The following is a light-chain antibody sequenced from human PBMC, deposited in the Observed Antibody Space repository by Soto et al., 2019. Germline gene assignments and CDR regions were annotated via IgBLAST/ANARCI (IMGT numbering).Light chain of an antibody. V-gene: IGLV2-14*01. J-gene: IGLJ1*01. CDR3: SSYISTNTLPYV. Sequence: QSALIQPPSVSGSPGQSVTISCTGTSSDVGSYDYVSWYQQHPGTVPKLIIYQISHRPSGVSNRFSGSKSGNTASLTISGLQAEDEADYYCSSYISTNTLPYVFGTGTKVTVL. CDR2: QIS. CDR1: SSDVGSYDY.